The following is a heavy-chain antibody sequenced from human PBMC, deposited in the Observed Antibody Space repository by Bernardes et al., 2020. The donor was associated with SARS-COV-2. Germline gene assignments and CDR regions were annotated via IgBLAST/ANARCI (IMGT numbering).Heavy chain of an antibody. CDR3: ATAPHYYYGLDV. CDR1: GFTFRGLA. J-gene: IGHJ6*02. Sequence: GGSLRLSCAASGFTFRGLAMNWVRQPPGKGLEWLAMISYDGSSEYYVDSVKGRFTVSRDNSKNTLFLQMSDLRAEDTAIYYCATAPHYYYGLDVWGQGTAVTVSS. V-gene: IGHV3-30*03. CDR2: ISYDGSSE.